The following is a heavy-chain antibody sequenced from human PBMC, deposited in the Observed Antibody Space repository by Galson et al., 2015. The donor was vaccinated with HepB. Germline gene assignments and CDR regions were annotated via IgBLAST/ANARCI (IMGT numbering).Heavy chain of an antibody. CDR3: ANRYYYGMDV. CDR2: ITDDGSSK. CDR1: GFSFRSYG. V-gene: IGHV3-30*18. Sequence: SLRLSCAASGFSFRSYGMHWVRQAPGKGLEWVAVITDDGSSKYYADSVKGRFTISRDNSKNTLYLQMNSMRAEDKAVYYCANRYYYGMDVWGQVTTVTVSS. J-gene: IGHJ6*02.